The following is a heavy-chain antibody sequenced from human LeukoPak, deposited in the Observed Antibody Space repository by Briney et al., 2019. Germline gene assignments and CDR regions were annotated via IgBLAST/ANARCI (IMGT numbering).Heavy chain of an antibody. CDR3: ARALGWLQHNDF. Sequence: GGSLRLSCADSGFTFSSYWMHWVRQAPGKGLVWVSLISTDGNSASYADSVKGRFTISRDNAKNTLYLQMNSLRAEDTAVYYCARALGWLQHNDFWGQGTLVTVSS. CDR1: GFTFSSYW. V-gene: IGHV3-74*01. CDR2: ISTDGNSA. J-gene: IGHJ4*02. D-gene: IGHD5-24*01.